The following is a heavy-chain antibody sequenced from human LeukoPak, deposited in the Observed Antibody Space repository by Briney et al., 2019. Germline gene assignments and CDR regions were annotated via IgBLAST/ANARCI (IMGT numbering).Heavy chain of an antibody. CDR2: ISSSSSYI. J-gene: IGHJ6*04. Sequence: PGGSLRLSCAASGFTFSSYSMNWVRQAPGKGLEWVSSISSSSSYIYSAVSLKGRFTISRDNARNSLYLQMNSLRAEDTAVYYCAELGITMIGGVWGKGTTVTISS. D-gene: IGHD3-10*02. V-gene: IGHV3-21*01. CDR1: GFTFSSYS. CDR3: AELGITMIGGV.